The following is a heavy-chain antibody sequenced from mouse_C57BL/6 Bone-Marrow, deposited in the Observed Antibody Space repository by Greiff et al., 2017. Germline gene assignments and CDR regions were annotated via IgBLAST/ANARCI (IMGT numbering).Heavy chain of an antibody. CDR3: TRPGGGYFDV. CDR2: IRNKADNHAT. V-gene: IGHV6-6*01. J-gene: IGHJ1*03. CDR1: GFTFSDAW. Sequence: EVKLMESGGGLVQPGGSMKLSCAASGFTFSDAWMDWVSQSPEQGLEWVAEIRNKADNHATYYAESVKGRFTISRDDSKSSVYLQMNSLRAEDTGIYYCTRPGGGYFDVWGTGTTVTVSS.